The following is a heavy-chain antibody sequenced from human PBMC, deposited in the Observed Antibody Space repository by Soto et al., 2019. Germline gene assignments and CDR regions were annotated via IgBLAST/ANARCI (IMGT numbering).Heavy chain of an antibody. D-gene: IGHD3-3*01. CDR1: GFTFSSYS. CDR2: ISSSSSYI. V-gene: IGHV3-21*01. Sequence: GGSPRLPSSASGFTFSSYSMNWVRQAPGKGLEWVSSISSSSSYIYYADSVKGRFTISRDNAKNSLYLQMNSLRAEDTAVYYCARGPYDFWSGYYLPLPQNYYYGMDVWGQGTTVTVSS. J-gene: IGHJ6*02. CDR3: ARGPYDFWSGYYLPLPQNYYYGMDV.